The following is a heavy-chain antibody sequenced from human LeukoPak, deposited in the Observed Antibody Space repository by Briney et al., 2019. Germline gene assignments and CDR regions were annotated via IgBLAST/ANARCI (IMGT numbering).Heavy chain of an antibody. CDR2: INSDGSST. V-gene: IGHV3-74*01. J-gene: IGHJ6*02. CDR3: ARGRGYSYVNNGMDV. D-gene: IGHD5-18*01. CDR1: GFSFSIYW. Sequence: GGSLRLSCAASGFSFSIYWMHWVRQAPGKGLVWVSRINSDGSSTSYAGSVNGRFTVSRDNVKSTLYLQMNSLRAEDTAVYYCARGRGYSYVNNGMDVWGQGTTVTVSS.